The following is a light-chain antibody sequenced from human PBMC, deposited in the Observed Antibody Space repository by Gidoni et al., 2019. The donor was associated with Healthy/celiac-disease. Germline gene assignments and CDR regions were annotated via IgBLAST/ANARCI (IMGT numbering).Light chain of an antibody. Sequence: DIHITQSPSSLSASVGDRVTITCRASQSISSYLNWYQQKPGKAPKLLIYAASSLQSGVPSRFSGSGSGTDFTLTISSLQPEDFATYYCEQSYRWTFGQGTKVEIK. J-gene: IGKJ1*01. CDR3: EQSYRWT. CDR1: QSISSY. V-gene: IGKV1-39*01. CDR2: AAS.